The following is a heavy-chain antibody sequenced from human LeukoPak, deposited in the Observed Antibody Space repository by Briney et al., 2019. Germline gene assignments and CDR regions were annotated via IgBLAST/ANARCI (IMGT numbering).Heavy chain of an antibody. V-gene: IGHV3-7*01. J-gene: IGHJ4*02. Sequence: GGSLRLSCAASGFTFSSYWMSWVRQAPGKGLEWVANIKQDGSEKYYVDSVKGRFTISRDNAKNSLYLQMNSLRAEDTAVYYCARDAAVRYFVWLCDYWGQGTLVTVSS. CDR3: ARDAAVRYFVWLCDY. D-gene: IGHD3-9*01. CDR2: IKQDGSEK. CDR1: GFTFSSYW.